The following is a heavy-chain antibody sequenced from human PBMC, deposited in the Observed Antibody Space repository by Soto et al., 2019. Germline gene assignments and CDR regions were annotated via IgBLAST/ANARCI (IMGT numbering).Heavy chain of an antibody. CDR2: INPNSGAT. D-gene: IGHD2-21*01. J-gene: IGHJ5*02. Sequence: QVQLVQSGAEVKKPGASVKVSCKASGYTFTDYYMHWVRQAPGQGLEWMAWINPNSGATNYAQKFQGRVTMTRDTSISTAYMELRSLTSDDTAVYYCASGGGGAYYAFDPWGQGTLVTVSS. CDR3: ASGGGGAYYAFDP. V-gene: IGHV1-2*02. CDR1: GYTFTDYY.